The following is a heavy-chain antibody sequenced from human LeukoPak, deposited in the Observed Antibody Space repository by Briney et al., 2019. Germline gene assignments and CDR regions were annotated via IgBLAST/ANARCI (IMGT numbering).Heavy chain of an antibody. J-gene: IGHJ6*02. D-gene: IGHD3-22*01. CDR2: ISSSSTI. Sequence: PGGSLRLSCEASGFSFSYYNMNWVRQAPGKGLEWISYISSSSTIYYADSVKGRFTISRDNAKNSLFLHMNSLRAEDTAVYYCASPFSSYNDGSGYHPYGMDVWGQGTTVTASS. V-gene: IGHV3-69-1*01. CDR3: ASPFSSYNDGSGYHPYGMDV. CDR1: GFSFSYYN.